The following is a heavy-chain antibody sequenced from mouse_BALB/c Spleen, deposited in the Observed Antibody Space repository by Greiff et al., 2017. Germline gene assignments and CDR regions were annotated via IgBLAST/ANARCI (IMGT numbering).Heavy chain of an antibody. J-gene: IGHJ4*01. Sequence: EVHLVESGGGLVQPGGSRKLSCAASGFTFSSFGMHWVRQAPEKGLEWVAYISSGSSTIYYADTVKGRFPISRDNTKNTLCLQLTSLRSEDTAVFYCAREEGSAMDYWGQGTSVTVSS. CDR2: ISSGSSTI. V-gene: IGHV5-17*02. CDR1: GFTFSSFG. D-gene: IGHD3-2*02. CDR3: AREEGSAMDY.